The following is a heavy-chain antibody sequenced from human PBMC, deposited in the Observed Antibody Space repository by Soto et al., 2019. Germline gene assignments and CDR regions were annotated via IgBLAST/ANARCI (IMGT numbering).Heavy chain of an antibody. Sequence: SETLSLTCTVSGGSISSYYWSWIWQSPGKGLEWIGYIYYSGSTNYNPSLKSRVTISVDTSKNQFSLKLSSVTAADTAVYYCARRYGSSFDYWGQGTLVTVS. CDR2: IYYSGST. J-gene: IGHJ4*02. CDR1: GGSISSYY. CDR3: ARRYGSSFDY. V-gene: IGHV4-59*08. D-gene: IGHD4-17*01.